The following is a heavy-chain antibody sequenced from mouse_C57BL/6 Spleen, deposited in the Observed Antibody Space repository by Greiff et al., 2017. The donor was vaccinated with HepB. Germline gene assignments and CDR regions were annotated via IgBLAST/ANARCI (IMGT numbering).Heavy chain of an antibody. J-gene: IGHJ3*01. CDR2: INPSNGGT. CDR3: AREAYYSLAGFAY. V-gene: IGHV1-53*01. CDR1: GYTFTSYW. Sequence: VQLQQSGTELVKPGASVKLSCKASGYTFTSYWMHWVKQRPGQGLEWIGNINPSNGGTNYNEKFKSKATLTVDKSSSTAYMQLSSLTSEDSAVYYCAREAYYSLAGFAYWGQGTLVTVSA. D-gene: IGHD2-12*01.